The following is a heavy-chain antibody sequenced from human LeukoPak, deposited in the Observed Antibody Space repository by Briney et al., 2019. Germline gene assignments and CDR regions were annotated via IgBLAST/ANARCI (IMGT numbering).Heavy chain of an antibody. CDR3: ARTYYDILTGYPPRGYFDY. CDR2: ISSSSSYI. D-gene: IGHD3-9*01. Sequence: GGSLRLSCAASGFTFSSYSMNWVRQAPGKGLEWVSSISSSSSYIYYADSVKGRFTISRDNAKNSLYLQMNSLRAEDTALYYCARTYYDILTGYPPRGYFDYWGQGTLVTVSS. V-gene: IGHV3-21*04. CDR1: GFTFSSYS. J-gene: IGHJ4*02.